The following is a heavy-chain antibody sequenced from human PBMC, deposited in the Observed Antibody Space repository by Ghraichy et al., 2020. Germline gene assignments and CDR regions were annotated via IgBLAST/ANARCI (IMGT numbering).Heavy chain of an antibody. CDR3: ARVPYSSGLYGG. D-gene: IGHD6-19*01. CDR1: GFTFSDYS. V-gene: IGHV3-48*02. J-gene: IGHJ4*02. CDR2: ITASSNKI. Sequence: LSLTCAASGFTFSDYSMNWVRQAPGEGLEWVSHITASSNKIHYAESLQGRFTISRDNAKNSLYLQMNSLRDEDTAVYYCARVPYSSGLYGGWGQGTLVTVSS.